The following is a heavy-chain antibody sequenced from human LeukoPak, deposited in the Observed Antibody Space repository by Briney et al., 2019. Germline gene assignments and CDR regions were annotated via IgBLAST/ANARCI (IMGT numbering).Heavy chain of an antibody. CDR2: IYHSGST. V-gene: IGHV4-38-2*02. D-gene: IGHD7-27*01. J-gene: IGHJ3*02. CDR3: ARANWVDAFDI. CDR1: GYSISRDYY. Sequence: SETLSLTCTVSGYSISRDYYWGWIRQPPGNGLEWIGSIYHSGSTYYNPSLKSRVTISVDTSKNQFSLKLSSVTAADTAVYYCARANWVDAFDIWGQGTMVTVSS.